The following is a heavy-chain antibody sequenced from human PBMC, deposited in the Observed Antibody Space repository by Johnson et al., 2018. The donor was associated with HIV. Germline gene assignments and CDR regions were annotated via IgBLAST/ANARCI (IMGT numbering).Heavy chain of an antibody. CDR1: GFTFSSYV. CDR3: ARDRGAFDI. Sequence: VQLVESGGGVVQPGRSLRLSCAASGFTFSSYVMHWVRQAPGKGLEWVAVISYDGSNKYYADSMKGRFTISRDNSKNTLYLQMNSLRAEDTAVYYCARDRGAFDIWGQGTMVTVSS. CDR2: ISYDGSNK. J-gene: IGHJ3*02. V-gene: IGHV3-30*04.